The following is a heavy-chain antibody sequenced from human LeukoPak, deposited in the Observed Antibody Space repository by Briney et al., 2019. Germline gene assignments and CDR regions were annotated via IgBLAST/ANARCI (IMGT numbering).Heavy chain of an antibody. J-gene: IGHJ5*02. V-gene: IGHV4-59*06. Sequence: SETLSLTCTVSGLSISSYYWSWIRQHPGKGLEWIGYIYYIGSTYYNPSLKSRVTISIDTSKNQFSLKLSSVTAADTAVYYCARVVLTANNYFDPWGQGTLVTVSS. D-gene: IGHD3-22*01. CDR2: IYYIGST. CDR1: GLSISSYY. CDR3: ARVVLTANNYFDP.